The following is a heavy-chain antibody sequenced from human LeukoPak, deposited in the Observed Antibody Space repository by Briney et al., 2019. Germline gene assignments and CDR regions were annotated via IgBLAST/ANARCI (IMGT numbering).Heavy chain of an antibody. CDR2: IRTSSSAT. V-gene: IGHV3-23*01. J-gene: IGHJ3*02. D-gene: IGHD1-26*01. CDR3: ARGRVGALLHALDI. Sequence: GGSLRLSCAGSGFTFGSYAINWARQAPGKGLEWVSAIRTSSSATYYADSVKGRFATSRDDSRSTVFLQMNSLRAEDTAVYYCARGRVGALLHALDIWGQGTLVAVSS. CDR1: GFTFGSYA.